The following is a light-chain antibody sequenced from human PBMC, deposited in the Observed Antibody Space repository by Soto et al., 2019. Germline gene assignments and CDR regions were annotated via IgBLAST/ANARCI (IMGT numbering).Light chain of an antibody. J-gene: IGKJ1*01. CDR3: MQALQAPPT. CDR2: LSS. V-gene: IGKV2-28*01. CDR1: QSLLNSNGFNY. Sequence: DVVMTQSPLSLPVTPGEPASISCRSSQSLLNSNGFNYLDWYLQKPGQSPQLLIYLSSYRASGVPDRFSGSGSGTDFTLKISTVEVEDVGVYYCMQALQAPPTFGQGTKVDIK.